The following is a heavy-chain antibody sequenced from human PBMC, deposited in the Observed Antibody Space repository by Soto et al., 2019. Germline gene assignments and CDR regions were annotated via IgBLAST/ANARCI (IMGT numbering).Heavy chain of an antibody. CDR3: ARVWELTSDY. J-gene: IGHJ4*02. Sequence: QVQLVQSGAEVKKPGSSVKVSCKASGGTVSSYAISWGRQAPGQGLEWMGGIIPIVGTASYAQKFQGRVTITADESTSTAYMELTSLRSEDTAVYYCARVWELTSDYWGQGTLVTVSS. V-gene: IGHV1-69*12. D-gene: IGHD1-26*01. CDR1: GGTVSSYA. CDR2: IIPIVGTA.